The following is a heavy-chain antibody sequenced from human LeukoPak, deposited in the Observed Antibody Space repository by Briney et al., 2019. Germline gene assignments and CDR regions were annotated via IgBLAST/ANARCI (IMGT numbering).Heavy chain of an antibody. J-gene: IGHJ4*02. CDR3: TRDYAVAAVVDRTPVDY. CDR1: GFTFGDYA. Sequence: PGRSLRLSCTASGFTFGDYAMSWVRQAPGKGLEWVGLIRSKTYGGTTEYAASVKGRFTISRDDSKSIAYLQMNGLKTEDTAVYYCTRDYAVAAVVDRTPVDYWGQGTLVTVSS. V-gene: IGHV3-49*04. CDR2: IRSKTYGGTT. D-gene: IGHD6-19*01.